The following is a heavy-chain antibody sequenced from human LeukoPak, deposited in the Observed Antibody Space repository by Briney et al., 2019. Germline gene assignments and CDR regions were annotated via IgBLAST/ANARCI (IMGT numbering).Heavy chain of an antibody. CDR2: ISSSSTTI. D-gene: IGHD3-22*01. V-gene: IGHV3-48*01. CDR1: GFTFSSYS. J-gene: IGHJ4*02. Sequence: GGSLRLSCAASGFTFSSYSMMWVRQAPGKGLEWVSYISSSSTTIHYADSVKGRFTISRDNAKNSAYLQMNSLRAEDTAVYYCAGTNYYDSSGYYSSFDYWGQGTLVTVSS. CDR3: AGTNYYDSSGYYSSFDY.